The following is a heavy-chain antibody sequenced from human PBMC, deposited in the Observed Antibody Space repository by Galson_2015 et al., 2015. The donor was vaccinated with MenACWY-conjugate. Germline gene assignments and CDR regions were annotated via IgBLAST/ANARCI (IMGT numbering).Heavy chain of an antibody. CDR2: ISPDGSVT. V-gene: IGHV3-74*01. CDR3: TRGNEGYDWFDP. D-gene: IGHD5-12*01. J-gene: IGHJ5*02. Sequence: SLRLSCAASGFTFNQYWMHWVRQAPGKGLVWVSRISPDGSVTNYADSVKGRFTLTSDNAQNTQYLQMNSLRGDDTAVYYCTRGNEGYDWFDPWGQGTLVTVSS. CDR1: GFTFNQYW.